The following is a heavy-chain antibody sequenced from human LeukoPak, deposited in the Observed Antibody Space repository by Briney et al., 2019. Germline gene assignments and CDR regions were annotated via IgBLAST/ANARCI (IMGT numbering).Heavy chain of an antibody. Sequence: SETLSLTCAVYGESFSGYQWSWIRQPPGKGLEWIGEINHSGSTNYNPSLKSRVTISADTSKNQFSLKLRSVTAADTAVYYCARPGQLGSLYYGMDVWGQGTTVTVS. J-gene: IGHJ6*02. CDR2: INHSGST. CDR3: ARPGQLGSLYYGMDV. CDR1: GESFSGYQ. D-gene: IGHD3-10*01. V-gene: IGHV4-34*01.